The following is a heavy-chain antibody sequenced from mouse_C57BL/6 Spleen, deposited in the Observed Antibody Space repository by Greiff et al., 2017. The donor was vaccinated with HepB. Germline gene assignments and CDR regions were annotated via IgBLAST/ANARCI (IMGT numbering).Heavy chain of an antibody. CDR3: ARGTTVVPYWYFDV. V-gene: IGHV1-52*01. D-gene: IGHD1-1*01. CDR1: GYTFTSYW. J-gene: IGHJ1*03. Sequence: VQLQQPGAELVRPGSSVKLSCKASGYTFTSYWMHWVKQRPIQGLEWIGNIDPSDSETHYNQKFKDKATLTVDKSSSTAYMQLSSLTSEDSAVYYCARGTTVVPYWYFDVWGTGTTVTVSS. CDR2: IDPSDSET.